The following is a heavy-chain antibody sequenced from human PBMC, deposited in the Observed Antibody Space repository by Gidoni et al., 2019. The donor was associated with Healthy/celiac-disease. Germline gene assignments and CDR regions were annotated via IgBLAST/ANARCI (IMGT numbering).Heavy chain of an antibody. CDR1: GFTFSSYA. Sequence: QVQLVASGGGVVQPGRFLRLSCAAPGFTFSSYAMHWVRQAPVKGLEWVAVISYDGSNKYYADSVKGRFTISRDNSKNTLYLQMNSLRAEHTAVYYCARDFCGGDCYSGAFDYWGQGTLVTVSS. J-gene: IGHJ4*02. D-gene: IGHD2-21*02. V-gene: IGHV3-30-3*01. CDR2: ISYDGSNK. CDR3: ARDFCGGDCYSGAFDY.